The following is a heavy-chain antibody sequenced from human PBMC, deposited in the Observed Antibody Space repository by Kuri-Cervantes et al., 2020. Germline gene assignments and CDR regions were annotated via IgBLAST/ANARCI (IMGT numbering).Heavy chain of an antibody. CDR2: IYHSGST. CDR3: ARTRPHVDY. J-gene: IGHJ4*02. CDR1: GYSISSGYY. V-gene: IGHV4-38-2*02. Sequence: SETLSLTCTVSGYSISSGYYWGWIRQPPGKGLEWIGYIYHSGSTYYNPSLKSRVTISVDRSKNQFSLKLSSVTAADTAVYYCARTRPHVDYWGQGTLVTVSS.